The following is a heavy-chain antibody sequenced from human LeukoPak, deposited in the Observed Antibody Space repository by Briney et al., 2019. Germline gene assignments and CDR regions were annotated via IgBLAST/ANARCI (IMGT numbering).Heavy chain of an antibody. V-gene: IGHV3-30-3*01. CDR1: GFTFSNYT. CDR2: VSYSGTIK. J-gene: IGHJ4*02. Sequence: PGRSLRLSCVASGFTFSNYTMNWVRQAPGKGLEWVAVVSYSGTIKSYADSVKSRLTISRDNSQDTLYLQMNSLRAEDTAVYYCVATSGSSTNWGQGTLVTVSS. D-gene: IGHD2-2*01. CDR3: VATSGSSTN.